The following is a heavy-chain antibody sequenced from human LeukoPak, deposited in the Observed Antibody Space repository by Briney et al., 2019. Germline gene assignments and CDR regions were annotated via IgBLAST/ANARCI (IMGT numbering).Heavy chain of an antibody. CDR2: INHSRST. Sequence: SETLSLTCAVYGGSFSGYYWSWIRQPPGKGLEWIGEINHSRSTKYNPSLKSRVTISVDTSKNQFSLKLSSVTAADTAVYYCARRLGRKFGERFYYYHYMDVWGKGTTVTLSS. CDR1: GGSFSGYY. D-gene: IGHD3-10*01. V-gene: IGHV4-34*01. J-gene: IGHJ6*03. CDR3: ARRLGRKFGERFYYYHYMDV.